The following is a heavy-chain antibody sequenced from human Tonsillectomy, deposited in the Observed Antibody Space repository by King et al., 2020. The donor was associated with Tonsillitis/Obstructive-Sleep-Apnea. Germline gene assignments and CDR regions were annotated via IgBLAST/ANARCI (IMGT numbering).Heavy chain of an antibody. CDR3: ARGILPSYFDY. J-gene: IGHJ4*02. V-gene: IGHV4-59*01. CDR2: IYYSGST. Sequence: LPLQESGPGLVKPSETLSLTCTVSGGSITSYYWSWIRQPPGKGLEWIGYIYYSGSTNYNPSLKSQVTISVDMSKNQFSLRLSSVTAADTAVYYCARGILPSYFDYWGQGTLVAVSS. CDR1: GGSITSYY.